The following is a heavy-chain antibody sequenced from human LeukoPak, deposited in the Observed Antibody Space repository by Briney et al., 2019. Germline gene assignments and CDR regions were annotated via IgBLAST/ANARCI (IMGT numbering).Heavy chain of an antibody. CDR1: GGSISSYY. CDR3: ARDPAYGGNSTGY. D-gene: IGHD4-23*01. J-gene: IGHJ4*02. Sequence: PSETLSLTCTVSGGSISSYYWSWIRQPPGKGLEWIGSIYHSGSTYYNPSLKSRVTISVDTSKNQFSLKLSSVTAADTAVYYCARDPAYGGNSTGYWGQGTLVTVSS. V-gene: IGHV4-38-2*02. CDR2: IYHSGST.